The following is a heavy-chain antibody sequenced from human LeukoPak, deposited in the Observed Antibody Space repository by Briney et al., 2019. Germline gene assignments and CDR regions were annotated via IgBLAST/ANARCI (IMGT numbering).Heavy chain of an antibody. CDR2: INSDGSST. J-gene: IGHJ4*02. V-gene: IGHV3-74*01. CDR3: ARDPYYYDSSGRRLSRSFDY. D-gene: IGHD3-22*01. CDR1: GFTFSSYW. Sequence: GGSLRLSCAASGFTFSSYWMHWVRQAPGKGLVWVSRINSDGSSTSYADSVKGRFTISRDNAKNTLYLQMNSLRAEDTAVYYCARDPYYYDSSGRRLSRSFDYWGQGTLVTVSS.